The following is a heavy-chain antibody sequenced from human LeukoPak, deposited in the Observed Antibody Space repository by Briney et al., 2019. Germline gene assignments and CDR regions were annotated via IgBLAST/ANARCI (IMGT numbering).Heavy chain of an antibody. Sequence: SETLSLTCTVSGGSISSYYWSWIRQPPGKGLEWIGEINHSGSTNYNPSLKSRVTISVDTSKNQFSLKLSSVTAADTAVYYCARFKAASGSVGVFDYWGQGNLVTVSS. V-gene: IGHV4-34*01. J-gene: IGHJ4*02. CDR2: INHSGST. CDR1: GGSISSYY. CDR3: ARFKAASGSVGVFDY. D-gene: IGHD1-26*01.